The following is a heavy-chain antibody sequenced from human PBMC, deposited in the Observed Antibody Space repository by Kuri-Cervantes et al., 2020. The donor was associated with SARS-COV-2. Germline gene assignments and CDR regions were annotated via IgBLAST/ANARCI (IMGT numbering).Heavy chain of an antibody. CDR2: IYSGGST. Sequence: GGSLRLSCAASGFTVSSNYMSWVRQAPGKGLEWVSVIYSGGSTYYADSVKGRCTISKENTKNSLYLQMDSLSVEDTAVYFCASETYWRFDLWGRGTLVTVSS. CDR1: GFTVSSNY. CDR3: ASETYWRFDL. J-gene: IGHJ2*01. V-gene: IGHV3-53*01.